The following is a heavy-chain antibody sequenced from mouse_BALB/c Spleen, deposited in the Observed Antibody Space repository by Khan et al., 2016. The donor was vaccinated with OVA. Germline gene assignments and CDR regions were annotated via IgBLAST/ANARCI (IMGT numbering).Heavy chain of an antibody. CDR3: ASIDCGVGAWFAY. J-gene: IGHJ3*01. Sequence: VQLQQSGAELVKPGASVKLSCTASDCNIKDTYMHWVKQRPEQGLEWIGGIDPANGNTKYDPKFQGKATITVDTSSKTAYLQLSSLTSEDTDVYYCASIDCGVGAWFAYWGQGTLVTVSA. D-gene: IGHD2-4*01. V-gene: IGHV14-3*02. CDR2: IDPANGNT. CDR1: DCNIKDTY.